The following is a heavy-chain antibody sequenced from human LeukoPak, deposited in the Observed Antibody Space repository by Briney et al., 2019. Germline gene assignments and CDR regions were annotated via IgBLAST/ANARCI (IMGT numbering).Heavy chain of an antibody. CDR3: AKDLRVSIVGATYFDY. J-gene: IGHJ4*02. D-gene: IGHD1-26*01. CDR2: ISYDGSNK. CDR1: GFTFSSYG. Sequence: GRSLRLSCAASGFTFSSYGMHWVRQAPGNGLEWVAVISYDGSNKYYADSVKGRFTISRDNSKNTLYLQMNSLRAEDTAVYYCAKDLRVSIVGATYFDYWGQGTLVTVSS. V-gene: IGHV3-30*18.